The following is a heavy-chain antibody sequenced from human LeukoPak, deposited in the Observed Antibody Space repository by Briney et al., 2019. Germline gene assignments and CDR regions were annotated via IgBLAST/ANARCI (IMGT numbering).Heavy chain of an antibody. D-gene: IGHD2-2*01. CDR2: ISAYNGNT. CDR1: GYTFTSYG. CDR3: ARTDCSSTSCYSIGPFDY. Sequence: GASVKVSCKASGYTFTSYGISWLPQAPGQGLEWMGWISAYNGNTNYAQKLQGRVTMTTDTSTSTAYMELRSLRSDDTAVYYCARTDCSSTSCYSIGPFDYWGQGTLVTVSS. J-gene: IGHJ4*02. V-gene: IGHV1-18*01.